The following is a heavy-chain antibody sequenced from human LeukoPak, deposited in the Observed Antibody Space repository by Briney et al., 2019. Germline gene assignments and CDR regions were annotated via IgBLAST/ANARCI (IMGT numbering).Heavy chain of an antibody. CDR1: GLTFSRSW. V-gene: IGHV3-7*01. CDR2: IKEDGGQK. Sequence: GGSLRLSCAASGLTFSRSWMHWVRQTPGKGLEWVAGIKEDGGQKDYVASVRGRFTISRDNARNSLYLQMNNLRADDTAVYYCATGGPMGSSWGQGTLAIVSA. J-gene: IGHJ4*02. CDR3: ATGGPMGSS. D-gene: IGHD3-10*01.